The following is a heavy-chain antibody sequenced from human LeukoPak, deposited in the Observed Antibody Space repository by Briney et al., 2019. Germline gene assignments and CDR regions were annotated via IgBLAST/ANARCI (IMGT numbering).Heavy chain of an antibody. J-gene: IGHJ3*02. Sequence: SETLSLTCAVSGGSISSGGYSWSWIRQPPGKGLEWIGYIYHSGSTYYNPSLKSRVTISVDRPKNQFSLKLSSVTAADTAVYYCARDGRIRRAFDIWGQGTMVTVSS. CDR3: ARDGRIRRAFDI. D-gene: IGHD2/OR15-2a*01. CDR2: IYHSGST. V-gene: IGHV4-30-2*01. CDR1: GGSISSGGYS.